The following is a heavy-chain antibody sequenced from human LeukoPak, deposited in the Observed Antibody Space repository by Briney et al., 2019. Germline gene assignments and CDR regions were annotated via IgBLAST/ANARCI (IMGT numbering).Heavy chain of an antibody. V-gene: IGHV3-53*01. D-gene: IGHD3-22*01. CDR1: GFTVSSNY. Sequence: GGSLRLSCAASGFTVSSNYMSWVRPAPGKGVEWVSVIYSCGSTYYADSVKGRFTISRDNSKNTLYLQMNSLRAEDTAVYYCARGVHYYDSSGSAGYWGEGTLVTVSS. CDR3: ARGVHYYDSSGSAGY. CDR2: IYSCGST. J-gene: IGHJ4*02.